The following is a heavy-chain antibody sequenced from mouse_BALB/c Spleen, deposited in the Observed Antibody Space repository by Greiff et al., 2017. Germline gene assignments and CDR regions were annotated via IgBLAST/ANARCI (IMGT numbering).Heavy chain of an antibody. CDR3: APGSSFFDY. J-gene: IGHJ2*01. D-gene: IGHD1-1*01. CDR2: INPSTGYT. V-gene: IGHV1-7*01. Sequence: VQLQQSGAELAKPGASVKMSCKASGYTFTSYWMHWVKQRPGQGLEWIGYINPSTGYTEYNQKFKDKATLTADKSSSTAYMQLSSLTSEDSAVYYCAPGSSFFDYWGQGTTLTVSS. CDR1: GYTFTSYW.